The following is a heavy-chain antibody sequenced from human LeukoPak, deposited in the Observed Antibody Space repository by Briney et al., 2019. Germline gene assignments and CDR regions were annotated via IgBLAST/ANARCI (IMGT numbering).Heavy chain of an antibody. CDR3: ARAKSRYYDFWSGYDCGMDV. J-gene: IGHJ6*02. CDR1: GYTFTSYA. Sequence: ASVKVSCKASGYTFTSYAMHWVRQAPGQRLEWMGWINAGNGNTKYSQKFQGRVTITRDTSASTAYMELSSLRSEDTAVYYCARAKSRYYDFWSGYDCGMDVWGQGTTVTVSS. D-gene: IGHD3-3*01. CDR2: INAGNGNT. V-gene: IGHV1-3*01.